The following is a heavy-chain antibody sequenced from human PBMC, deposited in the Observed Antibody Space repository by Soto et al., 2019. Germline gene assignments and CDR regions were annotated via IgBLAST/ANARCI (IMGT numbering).Heavy chain of an antibody. D-gene: IGHD3-22*01. J-gene: IGHJ4*02. CDR2: ISGNSGGST. Sequence: VGSPRLSCAASGFIFSNYAMNWVRQAPGKGLEWVSGISGNSGGSTYYADTVKGRFTISRDISKSTLFLQMNDLSAEDTAVYYCARRSRDSSGYTHWGQGTLVTVSS. V-gene: IGHV3-23*01. CDR1: GFIFSNYA. CDR3: ARRSRDSSGYTH.